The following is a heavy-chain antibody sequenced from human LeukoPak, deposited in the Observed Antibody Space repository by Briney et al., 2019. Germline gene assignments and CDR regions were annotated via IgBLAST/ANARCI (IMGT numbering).Heavy chain of an antibody. CDR1: GFTFSTYA. D-gene: IGHD4-17*01. J-gene: IGHJ4*02. CDR2: ISRNGGRT. V-gene: IGHV3-64D*06. CDR3: VKDTHYYGAGWFFDS. Sequence: PGGSLRLSCSASGFTFSTYAMYWVRQAPGKGLEYVSAISRNGGRTNYGDSVQGRFTISRDNSKNTLYLQMSSLRTEDTAMYYCVKDTHYYGAGWFFDSWGQGTLVTVSS.